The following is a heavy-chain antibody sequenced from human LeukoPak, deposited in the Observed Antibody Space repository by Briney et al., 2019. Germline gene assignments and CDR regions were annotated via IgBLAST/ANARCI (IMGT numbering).Heavy chain of an antibody. CDR2: ISGSGGST. J-gene: IGHJ5*02. Sequence: GGSLRLSCAASGFTFSGYAMSWVRQAPGKGLEWVSAISGSGGSTYYADSVKGRFTISRDNSKNTLYLQMNSLRAEDTAVYYCAKDVGSGWVRWFDPWGQGTLVTVSS. CDR3: AKDVGSGWVRWFDP. D-gene: IGHD6-19*01. V-gene: IGHV3-23*01. CDR1: GFTFSGYA.